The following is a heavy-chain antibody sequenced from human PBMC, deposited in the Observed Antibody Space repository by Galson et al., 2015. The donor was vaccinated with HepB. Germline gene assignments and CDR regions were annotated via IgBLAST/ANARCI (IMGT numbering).Heavy chain of an antibody. CDR3: SRTDYGDH. CDR2: ISSSSGSI. CDR1: GFTFSSYS. J-gene: IGHJ4*02. V-gene: IGHV3-48*02. Sequence: SLRLSCAASGFTFSSYSMNWVRQAPGKGLEWLSYISSSSGSIYYADSVKGRFTVSRDNAKDSLYLQMNSLRDEDTAVYYCSRTDYGDHWGQGALVTVSS.